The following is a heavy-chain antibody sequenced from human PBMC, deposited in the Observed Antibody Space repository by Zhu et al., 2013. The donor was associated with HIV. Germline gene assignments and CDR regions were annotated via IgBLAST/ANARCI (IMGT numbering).Heavy chain of an antibody. V-gene: IGHV1-2*02. D-gene: IGHD4-17*01. CDR3: ASPRTVATIGDAFDI. Sequence: QVQLVQSGAEVKKPGASVKVSCKASGYTFTGYYMHWVRQAPGQGLEWMGWINPNSGGTNYAQKFQGRVTMTRDTSISTAYMELSRLRSDDTAVYYCASPRTVATIGDAFDIWGQGTMVTVSS. CDR1: GYTFTGYY. J-gene: IGHJ3*02. CDR2: INPNSGGT.